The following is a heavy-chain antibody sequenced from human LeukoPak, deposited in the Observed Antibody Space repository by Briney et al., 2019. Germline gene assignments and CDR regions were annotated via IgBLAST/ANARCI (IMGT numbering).Heavy chain of an antibody. CDR2: INHSGST. CDR1: GGSFSGYY. Sequence: PSETLSLTCAVYGGSFSGYYWSWIRQPPGKGLEWIGEINHSGSTNYNPSLKSRVTISVDTSKNQFSLKLSSVTAADTAVYYCARGVAVAGAGWYFDYWGQGTLVTVSS. V-gene: IGHV4-34*01. D-gene: IGHD6-19*01. CDR3: ARGVAVAGAGWYFDY. J-gene: IGHJ4*02.